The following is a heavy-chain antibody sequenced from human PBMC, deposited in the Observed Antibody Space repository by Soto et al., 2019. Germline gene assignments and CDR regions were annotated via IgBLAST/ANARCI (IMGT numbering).Heavy chain of an antibody. V-gene: IGHV1-2*02. CDR1: GYPVTAYY. CDR3: ARGGGVGVAGSAAFDM. Sequence: QLHLVQSGAVVKKPGASVTVSCSASGYPVTAYYMHWVRQAPGRGLEWMGGINPATGAAKYTQTLQGRVTMTRDTSTSTVFMELSGLTSEDTAVFYCARGGGVGVAGSAAFDMWGQGTVVTVSS. CDR2: INPATGAA. J-gene: IGHJ3*02. D-gene: IGHD3-3*01.